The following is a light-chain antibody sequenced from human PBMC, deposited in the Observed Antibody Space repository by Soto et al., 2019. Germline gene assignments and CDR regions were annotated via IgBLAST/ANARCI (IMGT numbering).Light chain of an antibody. Sequence: EVVLTQSPGTLSLSPGERVTLSCRASETVTNDYLAWYQQKDGQAPRLLIYDASTRATGVPDRFSGSGSGPEYTLTITRLEPEDFALYYCQQYGSSPPTFGQGTKVDIK. V-gene: IGKV3-20*01. J-gene: IGKJ1*01. CDR1: ETVTNDY. CDR2: DAS. CDR3: QQYGSSPPT.